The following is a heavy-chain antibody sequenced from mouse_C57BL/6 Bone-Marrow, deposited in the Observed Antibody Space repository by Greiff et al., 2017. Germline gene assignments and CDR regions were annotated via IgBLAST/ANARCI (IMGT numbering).Heavy chain of an antibody. D-gene: IGHD2-2*01. CDR3: ARGGYAFDY. CDR2: IDPSDSYT. V-gene: IGHV1-50*01. J-gene: IGHJ3*01. Sequence: QVQLQQSGAELVKPGASVKLSCKASGYTFTSYWMQWVKQRPGQGLEWIGEIDPSDSYTNYNQKFKGKATLTVDTSSSTAYMQLSSLTSEDSAVYYCARGGYAFDYWGQGTLVNVSA. CDR1: GYTFTSYW.